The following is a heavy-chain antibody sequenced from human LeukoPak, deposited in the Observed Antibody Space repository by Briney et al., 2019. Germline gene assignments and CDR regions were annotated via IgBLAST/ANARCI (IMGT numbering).Heavy chain of an antibody. CDR1: GFTFRDYG. CDR3: GRGVTSLSSYSVYHYMDV. V-gene: IGHV3-20*04. J-gene: IGHJ6*03. CDR2: LTWSGGST. D-gene: IGHD2-21*02. Sequence: GGSLRLSCAASGFTFRDYGMSWVRQAPGKGLEWVSGLTWSGGSTGYADSVKGRFTISRDNANNSLYLQMNSLLAEDTALYFCGRGVTSLSSYSVYHYMDVWGKGTTVTVSS.